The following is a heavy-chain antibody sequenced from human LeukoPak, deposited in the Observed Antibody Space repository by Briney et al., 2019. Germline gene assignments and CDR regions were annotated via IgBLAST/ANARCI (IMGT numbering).Heavy chain of an antibody. D-gene: IGHD1-1*01. J-gene: IGHJ4*02. CDR2: IRYDGSNK. CDR1: GFTFSSYG. CDR3: AKVEGASKASVY. Sequence: GGSLRLSCAASGFTFSSYGMHWVRQAPGKGLEWVAFIRYDGSNKYYADSVKGRFTISRDNSKNTLYLQMYSLRAEDTAVYYCAKVEGASKASVYWGQGALVTVSS. V-gene: IGHV3-30*02.